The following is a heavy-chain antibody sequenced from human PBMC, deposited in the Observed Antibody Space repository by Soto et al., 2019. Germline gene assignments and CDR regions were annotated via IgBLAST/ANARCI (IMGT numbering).Heavy chain of an antibody. CDR2: LLSDGYTK. V-gene: IGHV3-30*03. CDR3: ARDGVSSTDYTWNYGTYVDY. J-gene: IGHJ4*02. Sequence: GGSLRLSCAASGFTFGGSGMHWVRQAPGRGLEWVAVLLSDGYTKLYAASVEGRFTISRDASKNTLFLQMNSLRADDTAMYYCARDGVSSTDYTWNYGTYVDYWGPGALVTVSS. CDR1: GFTFGGSG. D-gene: IGHD1-1*01.